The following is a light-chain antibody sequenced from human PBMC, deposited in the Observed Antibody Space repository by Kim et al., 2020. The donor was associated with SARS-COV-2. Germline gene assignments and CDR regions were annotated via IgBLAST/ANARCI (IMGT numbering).Light chain of an antibody. Sequence: QSALTQPASLSASPGQSITISCSGTISDIGTYSLISWYQQHPGKAPRLIIFDISKRPSGVSGRFSGSKSGNTASLTISGLQPDDEADYFCCSFTSAVTWMSGGGTQLTVL. J-gene: IGLJ3*02. CDR3: CSFTSAVTWM. CDR2: DIS. V-gene: IGLV2-23*02. CDR1: ISDIGTYSL.